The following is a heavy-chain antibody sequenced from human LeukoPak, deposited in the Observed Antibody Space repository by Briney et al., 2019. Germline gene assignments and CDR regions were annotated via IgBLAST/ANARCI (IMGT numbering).Heavy chain of an antibody. CDR2: IYYSGST. Sequence: SETLSLTCSVSGGSISSYYWSWIRQPPGKGLEWIGYIYYSGSTNYNPSLKSRVTISVDTSKNQFSLKLSSVTAADTAVYYCARETVGGYFDYWGQGTLVTVSS. CDR3: ARETVGGYFDY. CDR1: GGSISSYY. D-gene: IGHD2-15*01. J-gene: IGHJ4*02. V-gene: IGHV4-59*01.